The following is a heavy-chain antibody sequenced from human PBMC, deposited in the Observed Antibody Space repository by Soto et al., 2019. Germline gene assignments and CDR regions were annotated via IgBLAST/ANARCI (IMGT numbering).Heavy chain of an antibody. CDR3: ARDVYRNTYAMDV. V-gene: IGHV3-74*01. Sequence: VGSLRLSCAASGFTFSSYWMHWVRQAPGKGLVWVSRINSDGSSTTYADSVKGRFTISRDNAKNTLNLQMNSLRAEDTAVYYCARDVYRNTYAMDVWGQGTTVTVSS. CDR2: INSDGSST. CDR1: GFTFSSYW. J-gene: IGHJ6*02. D-gene: IGHD5-18*01.